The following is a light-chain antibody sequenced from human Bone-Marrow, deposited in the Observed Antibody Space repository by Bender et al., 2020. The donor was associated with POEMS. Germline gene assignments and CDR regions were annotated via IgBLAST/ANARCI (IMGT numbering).Light chain of an antibody. Sequence: QSVLTQPPSASGTPGQRVTISCSGSSSNIGSNYVYWYQQLPGTAPKLLIYNNDRRPAGVPDRFSGSRSGTSASLAISGLQSEDEADYYCAVWDDSLNGWVFGGGTKLTVL. V-gene: IGLV1-44*01. J-gene: IGLJ3*02. CDR2: NND. CDR1: SSNIGSNY. CDR3: AVWDDSLNGWV.